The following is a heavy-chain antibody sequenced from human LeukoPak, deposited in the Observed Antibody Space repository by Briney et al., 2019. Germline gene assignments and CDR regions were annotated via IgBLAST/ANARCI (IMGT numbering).Heavy chain of an antibody. Sequence: GGSLRLSCAASGFTFSTYAMSWVRQAPGKGLEWVSVIRGSGGSTYYADSVKGRFTISRDKSKNTLYLQMNSLRAEDTAIYYCAKDLYGDYGGIDYWGQGTLVTVSS. CDR2: IRGSGGST. V-gene: IGHV3-23*01. CDR3: AKDLYGDYGGIDY. CDR1: GFTFSTYA. J-gene: IGHJ4*02. D-gene: IGHD4-17*01.